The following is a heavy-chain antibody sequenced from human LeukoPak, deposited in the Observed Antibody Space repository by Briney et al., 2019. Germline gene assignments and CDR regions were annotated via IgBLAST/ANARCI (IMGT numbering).Heavy chain of an antibody. Sequence: SETLSLTCTVSGGSISSGSYYWSWIRQPAGKGLEWIGRIYTSGSTNYNPSLKSRVTISVGTSKNQFSLKLSSVTAADTAVYYCARSTFSHAGGKQFIVATDPASGYYYGMDVWGQGTTVTVSS. CDR3: ARSTFSHAGGKQFIVATDPASGYYYGMDV. D-gene: IGHD5-12*01. V-gene: IGHV4-61*02. CDR2: IYTSGST. CDR1: GGSISSGSYY. J-gene: IGHJ6*02.